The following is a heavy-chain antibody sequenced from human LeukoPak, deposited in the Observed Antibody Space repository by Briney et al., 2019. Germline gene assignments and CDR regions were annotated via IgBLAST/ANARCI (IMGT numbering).Heavy chain of an antibody. J-gene: IGHJ4*02. CDR1: GFTFDDYA. V-gene: IGHV3-9*01. D-gene: IGHD3-22*01. Sequence: PGRSLRLSCAASGFTFDDYAMHWVRQAPGKGLEWVSSISWNSGSTYYADSVKGRFTISRDNSKNTLYLQMNSLRAEDTAVYYCAKIASVTYYYDSSGYDYWGQGTLVTVSS. CDR2: ISWNSGST. CDR3: AKIASVTYYYDSSGYDY.